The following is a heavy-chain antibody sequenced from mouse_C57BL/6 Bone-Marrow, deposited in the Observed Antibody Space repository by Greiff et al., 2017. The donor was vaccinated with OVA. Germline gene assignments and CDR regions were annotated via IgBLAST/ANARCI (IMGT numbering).Heavy chain of an antibody. CDR3: STTRLLRRGY. J-gene: IGHJ3*01. CDR2: IDPESGDT. D-gene: IGHD2-12*01. CDR1: GFNFTDDY. V-gene: IGHV14-4*01. Sequence: EVKLQQSGAELVRPGASVKLSCTASGFNFTDDYMHWVKQRPDPGLEWIGWIDPESGDTEYASTFQGKATLSADTPYNTAYRLLISLTAEDTAVNYCSTTRLLRRGYWGKGTMVTVSA.